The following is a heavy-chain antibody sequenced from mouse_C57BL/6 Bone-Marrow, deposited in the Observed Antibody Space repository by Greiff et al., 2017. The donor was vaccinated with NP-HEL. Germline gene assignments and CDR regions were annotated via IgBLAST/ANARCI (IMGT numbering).Heavy chain of an antibody. Sequence: QVHVKQSGAELAKPGASVKLSCKASGYTFTSYWMHWVKQRPGQGLEWIGYINPSSGYTKYNQKFKDKATLTADKSSSTAYMQLSSLTYEDSAVYYCARSGITTVRDFDYWGQGTTLTVSS. D-gene: IGHD1-1*01. CDR2: INPSSGYT. J-gene: IGHJ2*01. V-gene: IGHV1-7*01. CDR1: GYTFTSYW. CDR3: ARSGITTVRDFDY.